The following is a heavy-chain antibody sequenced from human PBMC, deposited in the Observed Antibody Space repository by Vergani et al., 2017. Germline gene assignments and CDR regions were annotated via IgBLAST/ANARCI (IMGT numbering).Heavy chain of an antibody. CDR3: VKDIAASGNYWYFDL. V-gene: IGHV3-72*01. Sequence: EVQLVESGGGLVQPGGSLRLSCAASGFTFSDHYMDWVRQAPGKGLEWVGRTRNKANSYTTEYAASVKGRFTISRDDSKNSLYLQMNSLRAEDTALYYCVKDIAASGNYWYFDLWGRGTLVTVSS. D-gene: IGHD6-13*01. J-gene: IGHJ2*01. CDR2: TRNKANSYTT. CDR1: GFTFSDHY.